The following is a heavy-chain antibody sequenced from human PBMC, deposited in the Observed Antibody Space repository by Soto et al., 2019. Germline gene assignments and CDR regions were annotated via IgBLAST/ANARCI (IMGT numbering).Heavy chain of an antibody. Sequence: QVQLVESGGGVVQPGRSLRLSCAVSGFTLSSYGIHWVRQAPGKGLEWVAFMSSEGNRKSYADSVKGRFTISRDNSKNTLYLKRESLRAEDTAMYYCAKGLSVIQEWIIDGHWGQGTQVTVSS. CDR2: MSSEGNRK. V-gene: IGHV3-30*18. CDR1: GFTLSSYG. J-gene: IGHJ4*02. D-gene: IGHD5-18*01. CDR3: AKGLSVIQEWIIDGH.